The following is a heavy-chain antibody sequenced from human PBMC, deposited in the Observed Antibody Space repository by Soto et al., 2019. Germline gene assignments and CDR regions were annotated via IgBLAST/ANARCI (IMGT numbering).Heavy chain of an antibody. CDR1: GYTLTELS. Sequence: ASVKVSCKVSGYTLTELSMHWVRQAPGKGLEWMGGFDPEDGETIYAQKFQGRVTMTEDTSTDTAYMELSSLRSEDTAVYYCATLTGTTHPPWFDPWGQGTLVTVSS. CDR3: ATLTGTTHPPWFDP. D-gene: IGHD1-7*01. V-gene: IGHV1-24*01. CDR2: FDPEDGET. J-gene: IGHJ5*02.